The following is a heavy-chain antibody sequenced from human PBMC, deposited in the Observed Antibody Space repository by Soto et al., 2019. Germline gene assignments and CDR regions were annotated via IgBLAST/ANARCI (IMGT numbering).Heavy chain of an antibody. CDR2: IYHSGST. D-gene: IGHD6-13*01. CDR3: ARVFLAAAGISWFDP. CDR1: GGSISSGGYS. J-gene: IGHJ5*02. V-gene: IGHV4-30-2*01. Sequence: SETLSLTCAVSGGSISSGGYSWSWIRQPPGKGLEWIGYIYHSGSTYYNPSLKSRVTIPVDRSKNQFSLKLSSVTAADTAVYYCARVFLAAAGISWFDPWGQGTLVTVSS.